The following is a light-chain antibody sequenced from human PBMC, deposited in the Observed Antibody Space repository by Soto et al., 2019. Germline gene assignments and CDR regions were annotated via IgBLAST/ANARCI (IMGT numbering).Light chain of an antibody. CDR3: ASWDDILHGPL. CDR2: NSD. Sequence: QSALTQPPSASGTPGQRVTISCSGATSNFGTKSVNWYQHLPGAAPRLLIYNSDQRPSRVPDRFSGSKSGTSASLAISGLQSADEGDYFCASWDDILHGPLFGGGTKLTVL. V-gene: IGLV1-44*01. J-gene: IGLJ2*01. CDR1: TSNFGTKS.